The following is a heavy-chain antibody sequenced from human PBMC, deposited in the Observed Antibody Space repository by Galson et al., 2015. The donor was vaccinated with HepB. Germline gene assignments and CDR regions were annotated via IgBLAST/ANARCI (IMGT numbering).Heavy chain of an antibody. CDR1: GGSFSGYY. D-gene: IGHD1-14*01. V-gene: IGHV4-34*01. J-gene: IGHJ3*02. Sequence: LSLTCAVSGGSFSGYYWSWIRQPPGKGLEWIGEINHSGSTNYNPSLKSRVTISVDTSKNQFSLKLNSVTAADTAVYYCAGMSFPRAFDIWGQGTTVTVSS. CDR3: AGMSFPRAFDI. CDR2: INHSGST.